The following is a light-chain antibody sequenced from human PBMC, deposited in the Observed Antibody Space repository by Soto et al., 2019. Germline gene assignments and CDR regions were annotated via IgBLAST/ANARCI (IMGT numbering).Light chain of an antibody. J-gene: IGKJ1*01. CDR2: LGS. V-gene: IGKV2-28*01. CDR1: QSLLHSNGYNY. CDR3: MQALQTPWT. Sequence: DIVMTQSPLSLPVTPGEPASISCRSSQSLLHSNGYNYLDWYLQRPGQSPQLLIYLGSNRASGVPDRFSGSGSCTDFTLKISRVEAEDVGLYYCMQALQTPWTFGQGTKVEVK.